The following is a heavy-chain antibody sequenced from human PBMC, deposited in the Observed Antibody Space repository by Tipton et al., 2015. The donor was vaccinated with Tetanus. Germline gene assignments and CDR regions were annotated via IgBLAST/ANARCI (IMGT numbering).Heavy chain of an antibody. V-gene: IGHV5-51*01. J-gene: IGHJ6*03. CDR2: IFPGDSDT. CDR3: ARRQRSGDYYYYMSI. D-gene: IGHD1-14*01. CDR1: GSTFTSYW. Sequence: QSGPEVKKPGESLRISCQASGSTFTSYWIAWVRQVPGKGLEWMGNIFPGDSDTKYSPSFRGQVTFSVDKSISTAYLQWSSLQASDAAVYYCARRQRSGDYYYYMSIWCKGTTVSVSS.